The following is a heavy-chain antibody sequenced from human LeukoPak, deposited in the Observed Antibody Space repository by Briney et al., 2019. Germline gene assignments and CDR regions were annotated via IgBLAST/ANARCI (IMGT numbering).Heavy chain of an antibody. CDR1: GFTFSSYW. CDR2: INHSGST. CDR3: ARDSVYSGSSLDY. J-gene: IGHJ4*02. Sequence: GSLRLSCAASGFTFSSYWMSWIRQPPGKGLEWIGEINHSGSTNYNPSLKSRVTISVDTSQNQFSLQLTSVTAADTAVYYCARDSVYSGSSLDYWGQGALVTVSS. V-gene: IGHV4-34*01. D-gene: IGHD1-26*01.